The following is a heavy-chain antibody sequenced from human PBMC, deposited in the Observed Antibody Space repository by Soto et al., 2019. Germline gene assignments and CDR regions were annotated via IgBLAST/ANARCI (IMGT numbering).Heavy chain of an antibody. Sequence: SETLSVTCTVSGGSISSYYWSWIRQSAGKGLEWIGRIYTSGSTNYNPSLKSRVTMSVDTSKNQFSLKLSSVTAADTAVYYCARGRYYDSSGNFDYWGQGTLVTVSS. J-gene: IGHJ4*02. CDR2: IYTSGST. CDR1: GGSISSYY. V-gene: IGHV4-4*07. CDR3: ARGRYYDSSGNFDY. D-gene: IGHD3-22*01.